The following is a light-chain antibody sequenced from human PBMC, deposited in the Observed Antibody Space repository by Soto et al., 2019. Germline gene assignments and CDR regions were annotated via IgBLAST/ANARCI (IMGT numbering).Light chain of an antibody. Sequence: EIVMTQSPGTLSVSPGERATLSCRASQSVSNNVAWYQRKPGQAPRLLFSGASTRATVVPATFSVSGSGTEFTLTISSLQSADFAVYYCQQYNNWPPTFGQGTRVEVK. V-gene: IGKV3-15*01. CDR1: QSVSNN. CDR2: GAS. J-gene: IGKJ1*01. CDR3: QQYNNWPPT.